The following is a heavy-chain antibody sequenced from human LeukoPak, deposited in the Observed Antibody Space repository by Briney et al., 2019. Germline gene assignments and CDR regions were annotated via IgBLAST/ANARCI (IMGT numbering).Heavy chain of an antibody. D-gene: IGHD2-8*01. Sequence: ASVKVSFKASGYSFISYYMHWVRQAPGQGLEWMGIINTSGGSTSHAQKFQDRVTMTRDTSTSTVYMELSSLKSEDTAVYYCAREDVVLVDAVRYYYYGMDVWGQGTTVTVSS. CDR1: GYSFISYY. J-gene: IGHJ6*02. V-gene: IGHV1-46*01. CDR2: INTSGGST. CDR3: AREDVVLVDAVRYYYYGMDV.